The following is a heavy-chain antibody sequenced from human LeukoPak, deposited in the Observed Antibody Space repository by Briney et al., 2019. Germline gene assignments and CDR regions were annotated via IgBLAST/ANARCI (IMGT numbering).Heavy chain of an antibody. V-gene: IGHV4-59*08. D-gene: IGHD6-19*01. CDR1: GGSITSYY. CDR2: IYYTGST. J-gene: IGHJ4*02. CDR3: ARLVAGKDYYFDY. Sequence: PSETLSLTCTASGGSITSYYWSWIRQPPGKGLEYIGYIYYTGSTNYNPSLKSRVTISVDTSKNHFSLNLRSVTAADTAVYYCARLVAGKDYYFDYWGQGTLVTVSS.